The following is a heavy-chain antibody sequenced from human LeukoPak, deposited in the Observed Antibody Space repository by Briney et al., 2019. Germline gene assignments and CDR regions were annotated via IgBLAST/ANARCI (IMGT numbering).Heavy chain of an antibody. V-gene: IGHV1-2*02. J-gene: IGHJ4*02. CDR3: ARARQQLVPEGTNY. Sequence: ASVKVSCKASGYTFTGYYMHWVRQAPGQGLEWMGWINPNSGGTNYAQKLQGRVTMTRDTSISTAYMELSRLRSDDTAVYYCARARQQLVPEGTNYWGQGTLVTVSS. CDR1: GYTFTGYY. D-gene: IGHD6-13*01. CDR2: INPNSGGT.